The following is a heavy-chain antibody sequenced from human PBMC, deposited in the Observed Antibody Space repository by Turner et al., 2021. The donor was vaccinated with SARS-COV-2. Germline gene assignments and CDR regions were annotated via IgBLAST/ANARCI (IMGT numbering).Heavy chain of an antibody. V-gene: IGHV4-39*01. Sequence: QLQLQESGPGLVKPSETLSLTCTVSGGSISSSSYYWGWIRQPPGKGLEWIGSIYYSGSTYYNPSLKSRVTISVDTSKNQFSLKLSSVTAADTAVYYSARRQWLRGEVDYWGQGTLVTVSS. CDR1: GGSISSSSYY. CDR2: IYYSGST. CDR3: ARRQWLRGEVDY. J-gene: IGHJ4*02. D-gene: IGHD6-19*01.